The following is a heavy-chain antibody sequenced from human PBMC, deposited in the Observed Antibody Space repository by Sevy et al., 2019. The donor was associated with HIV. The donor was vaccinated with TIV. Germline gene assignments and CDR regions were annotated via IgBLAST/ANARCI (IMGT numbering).Heavy chain of an antibody. V-gene: IGHV3-30*18. Sequence: GGSLRLSCIGSGFSFSYYGIHWVRQSPGKGLDWVALISHDGINEYYADSVKGRFTFSRDNSKNTVYLEMNSLRNEDTAIYFCANAYSGSYSHSYLYALDVWGQGTTVTVSS. CDR3: ANAYSGSYSHSYLYALDV. CDR1: GFSFSYYG. D-gene: IGHD1-26*01. CDR2: ISHDGINE. J-gene: IGHJ6*02.